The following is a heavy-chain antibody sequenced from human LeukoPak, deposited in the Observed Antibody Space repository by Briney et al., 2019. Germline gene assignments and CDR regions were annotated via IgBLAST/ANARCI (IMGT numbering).Heavy chain of an antibody. D-gene: IGHD1-26*01. V-gene: IGHV3-9*01. Sequence: PGGSLRPSCAASGFTFDDYAMHWVRQAPGKGLERVSGVSWRGGSIGYADSVKGRFTISRDNAKNSLYLQMNSLRAEDTALYYCAKDIYPLSGQELPQYWGQGTLVTVSS. CDR1: GFTFDDYA. CDR3: AKDIYPLSGQELPQY. J-gene: IGHJ4*02. CDR2: VSWRGGSI.